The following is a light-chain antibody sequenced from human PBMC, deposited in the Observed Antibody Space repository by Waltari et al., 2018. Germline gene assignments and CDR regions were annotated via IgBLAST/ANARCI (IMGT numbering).Light chain of an antibody. Sequence: VLTQSPATLSLSPGERATLSCRASQSVDSYLAWYQQKPGQAPRLFIYDASNRATGIPARFSGSGSGTDFTLTISSLEPEDFAVYYCQQRSNWPPITFGQGTRLEIK. CDR3: QQRSNWPPIT. V-gene: IGKV3-11*01. CDR1: QSVDSY. J-gene: IGKJ5*01. CDR2: DAS.